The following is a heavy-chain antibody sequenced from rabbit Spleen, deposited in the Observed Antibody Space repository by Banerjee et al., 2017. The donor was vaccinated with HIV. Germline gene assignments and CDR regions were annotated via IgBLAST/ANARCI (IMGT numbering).Heavy chain of an antibody. CDR1: GFSFSSSYW. CDR2: IYNDSDIT. D-gene: IGHD6-1*01. CDR3: ASAYSDIYFDL. Sequence: QSLEESGGDLVKPGASLTLSCTASGFSFSSSYWICWVRQAPGKELEWIACIYNDSDITYYASWARGRFTISKTSSTTVTLQMTSLTAADTATYFCASAYSDIYFDLWGQGTLVTVS. J-gene: IGHJ4*01. V-gene: IGHV1S40*01.